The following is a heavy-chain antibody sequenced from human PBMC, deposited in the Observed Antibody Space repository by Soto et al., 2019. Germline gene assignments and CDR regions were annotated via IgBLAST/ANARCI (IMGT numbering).Heavy chain of an antibody. CDR1: GGSISSGDYY. CDR3: ARDVEYYDILTGSNPSHYGMDV. V-gene: IGHV4-30-4*01. J-gene: IGHJ6*02. D-gene: IGHD3-9*01. CDR2: IYYSGST. Sequence: PSETLSLTXTVSGGSISSGDYYWSWIRQPPGKGLEWIGYIYYSGSTYYNPSLESRVTISVDTSKNQFSLKLSSVTAADTAVYYCARDVEYYDILTGSNPSHYGMDVWGRGTTVTVSS.